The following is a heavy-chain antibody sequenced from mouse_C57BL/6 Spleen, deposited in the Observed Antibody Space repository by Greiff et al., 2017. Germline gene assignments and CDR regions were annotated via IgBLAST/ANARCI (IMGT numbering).Heavy chain of an antibody. V-gene: IGHV14-2*01. J-gene: IGHJ4*01. CDR2: IDPEDGDT. D-gene: IGHD3-1*01. Sequence: DVQLQESGAELVKPGASVKLSCTASGFNFKDYYMHWVKQRTEQGLAWIGRIDPEDGDTKYAPKFQGKATLTAETSSNTASLHLSSLTSEDTAGYNWANSAPLSGPYAMDYWGQGTSVTVSS. CDR3: ANSAPLSGPYAMDY. CDR1: GFNFKDYY.